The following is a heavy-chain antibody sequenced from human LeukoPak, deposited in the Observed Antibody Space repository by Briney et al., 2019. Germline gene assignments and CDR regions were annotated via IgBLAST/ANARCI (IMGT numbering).Heavy chain of an antibody. CDR3: AKLGIVGAKGFDY. Sequence: GGSLRLSCAASGFTFSSYAMSWVRQAPGKGLEWVAVISYDGSNKYYADSVKGRFTISRDNSKNTLHLQMNSLRAEDTAVYYCAKLGIVGAKGFDYWGQGTLVTVSS. CDR1: GFTFSSYA. V-gene: IGHV3-30*18. CDR2: ISYDGSNK. D-gene: IGHD1-26*01. J-gene: IGHJ4*02.